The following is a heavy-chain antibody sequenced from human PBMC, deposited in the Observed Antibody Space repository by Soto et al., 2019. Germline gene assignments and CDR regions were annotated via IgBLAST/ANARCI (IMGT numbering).Heavy chain of an antibody. Sequence: GGALRLSCAASGFTFSSYAMHWVRQAPGKGLEWVAVISYDGSNKYYADSVKGRFTISRDNSKNTLYLQMNSLRAEDTAVYYCARATHYDFWSGSPPPAKNYYYGMDVWGQGTTVTVSS. CDR3: ARATHYDFWSGSPPPAKNYYYGMDV. CDR2: ISYDGSNK. D-gene: IGHD3-3*01. CDR1: GFTFSSYA. J-gene: IGHJ6*02. V-gene: IGHV3-30-3*01.